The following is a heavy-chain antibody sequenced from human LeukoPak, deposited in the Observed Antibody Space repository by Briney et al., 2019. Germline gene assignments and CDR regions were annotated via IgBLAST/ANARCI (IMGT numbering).Heavy chain of an antibody. Sequence: GGSLRLSCAASGFTFDDYAMHWVRQAPGKGLEWVSLISGDGGSTYYADSVKGRFTISRDNSKNSLCLQMNSLRTEDTALYYCAKEAKNWNYNWFDPWGQGTLVTVSS. CDR2: ISGDGGST. CDR3: AKEAKNWNYNWFDP. J-gene: IGHJ5*02. V-gene: IGHV3-43*02. D-gene: IGHD1-7*01. CDR1: GFTFDDYA.